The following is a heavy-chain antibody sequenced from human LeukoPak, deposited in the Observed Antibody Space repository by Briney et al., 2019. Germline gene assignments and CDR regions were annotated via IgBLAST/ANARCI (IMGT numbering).Heavy chain of an antibody. D-gene: IGHD1-1*01. CDR2: IYYSGST. CDR3: ARDGSHYYMHV. J-gene: IGHJ6*03. V-gene: IGHV4-59*11. Sequence: SETLSLTCTVSGGSISSHYWSWIRQPPGKGLEWIGYIYYSGSTNYNPSLKSRVTISVDTSKNQFSLKLSSVTAADTAVYYCARDGSHYYMHVWGKGTTVTVSS. CDR1: GGSISSHY.